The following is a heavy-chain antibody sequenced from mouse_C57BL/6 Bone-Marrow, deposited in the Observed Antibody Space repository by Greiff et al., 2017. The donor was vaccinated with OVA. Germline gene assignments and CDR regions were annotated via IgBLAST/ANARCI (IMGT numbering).Heavy chain of an antibody. D-gene: IGHD3-2*02. CDR1: GYAFSSSW. J-gene: IGHJ2*01. CDR2: IYPGDGDT. V-gene: IGHV1-82*01. Sequence: VQLQQSGPELVKPGASVKISCKASGYAFSSSWMNWVKQRPGKGLEWIGRIYPGDGDTNYNGKFKGKATLTADNSSSTAYMQLSSLTSEDSAVYFCARGGDSSGYGDYWGQGTTLTVSS. CDR3: ARGGDSSGYGDY.